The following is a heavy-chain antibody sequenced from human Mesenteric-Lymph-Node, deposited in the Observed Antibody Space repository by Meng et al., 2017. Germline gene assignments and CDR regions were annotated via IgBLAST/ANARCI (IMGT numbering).Heavy chain of an antibody. CDR1: GFTFSDYW. V-gene: IGHV3-74*01. Sequence: GESLKISCAASGFTFSDYWMHWVRQAPGKGLEWVSRINTDGSNRGYADSVEGRFTISRDNAKNSLYLQMNSLRTEDTAVYYCARGSLWSGYSYFSIGYFDYWGQGTLVTVSS. D-gene: IGHD3-3*01. CDR2: INTDGSNR. CDR3: ARGSLWSGYSYFSIGYFDY. J-gene: IGHJ4*02.